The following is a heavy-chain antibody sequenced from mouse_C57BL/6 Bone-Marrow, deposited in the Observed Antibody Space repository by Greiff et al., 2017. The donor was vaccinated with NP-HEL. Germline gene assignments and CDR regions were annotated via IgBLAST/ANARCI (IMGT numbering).Heavy chain of an antibody. CDR2: IYPGSGSP. J-gene: IGHJ4*01. CDR3: ARSDDYDYYAMDY. Sequence: QVQLKQPGAELVKPGASVKMSCKASGYTFTSYWITWVKQRPGQGLEWIGDIYPGSGSPNYNEKLKSKATLTVDTSSSTAYMQLSSLTSEDSAVYYCARSDDYDYYAMDYWGQGTSVTVSS. V-gene: IGHV1-55*01. D-gene: IGHD2-4*01. CDR1: GYTFTSYW.